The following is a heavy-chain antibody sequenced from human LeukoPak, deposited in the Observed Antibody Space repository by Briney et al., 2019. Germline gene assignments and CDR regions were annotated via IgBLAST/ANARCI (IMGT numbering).Heavy chain of an antibody. CDR3: ARATTDEDY. D-gene: IGHD1-26*01. CDR2: IYHSGST. CDR1: GYSISSGYY. Sequence: SETLSLTCTVSGYSISSGYYWGWIRQPPGKGLEWIGSIYHSGSTYYNPSLKSRVTISVDTSKNQFSLKLNSVTAADTAVYYCARATTDEDYWGQGTLVTVSS. J-gene: IGHJ4*02. V-gene: IGHV4-38-2*02.